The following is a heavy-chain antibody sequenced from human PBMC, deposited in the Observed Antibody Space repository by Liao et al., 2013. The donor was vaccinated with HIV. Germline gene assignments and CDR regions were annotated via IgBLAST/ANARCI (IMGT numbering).Heavy chain of an antibody. Sequence: QVQLQQWGAGLLKPSETLSLTCAVYDGPFSYYHWAWIRQSPGKGLEWIGETNHTGSTNYNPSLKSRVTISADRSRNQFSLKLRSVTAADTAVYYCARVPHYDGSGYPLDLRGQGTVVTVSS. J-gene: IGHJ3*01. D-gene: IGHD3-22*01. CDR1: DGPFSYYH. V-gene: IGHV4-34*01. CDR3: ARVPHYDGSGYPLDL. CDR2: TNHTGST.